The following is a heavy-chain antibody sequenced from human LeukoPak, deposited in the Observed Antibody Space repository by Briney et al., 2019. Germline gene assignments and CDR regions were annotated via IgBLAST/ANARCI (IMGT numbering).Heavy chain of an antibody. CDR3: ARADIVVVVAPNWFDP. V-gene: IGHV1-46*01. CDR1: GYTFTSNY. D-gene: IGHD2-15*01. Sequence: ASVKVSCKASGYTFTSNYIHWVRQAPGQGLEWMGIIHPRGGSARYAQRFQGRVTMTRDTSTSTVYMELSRLRSDDTAVYYCARADIVVVVAPNWFDPWGQGTLVTVSS. CDR2: IHPRGGSA. J-gene: IGHJ5*02.